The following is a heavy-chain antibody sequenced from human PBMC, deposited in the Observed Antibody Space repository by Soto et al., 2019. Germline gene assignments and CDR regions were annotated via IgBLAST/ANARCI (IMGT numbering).Heavy chain of an antibody. CDR3: ARDLGSAFNYYYYGMDV. V-gene: IGHV4-4*07. Sequence: SDTLSLTCTISCGSISSYYWSWIRQPAGKGLEWIGRIYTSGSTNYNPSLKRRVTMSVDTSKNQFSLKLSSVTAADTAVYYCARDLGSAFNYYYYGMDVWGQATTVTVSS. D-gene: IGHD6-6*01. J-gene: IGHJ6*02. CDR1: CGSISSYY. CDR2: IYTSGST.